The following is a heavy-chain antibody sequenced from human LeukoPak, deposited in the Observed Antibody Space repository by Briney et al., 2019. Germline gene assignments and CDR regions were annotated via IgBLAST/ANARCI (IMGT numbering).Heavy chain of an antibody. CDR3: ARTYYDFWSGYPHYFDY. CDR1: GYSISSGYY. V-gene: IGHV4-38-2*02. J-gene: IGHJ4*02. D-gene: IGHD3-3*01. CDR2: IYHSGST. Sequence: PSETLSLTCTVSGYSISSGYYWGWIRQPPGKGLEWIGSIYHSGSTYYNPSLKSRVTISVDTSKNQFSLKLSSVTAADTAVYYCARTYYDFWSGYPHYFDYWGQGTLVTVSS.